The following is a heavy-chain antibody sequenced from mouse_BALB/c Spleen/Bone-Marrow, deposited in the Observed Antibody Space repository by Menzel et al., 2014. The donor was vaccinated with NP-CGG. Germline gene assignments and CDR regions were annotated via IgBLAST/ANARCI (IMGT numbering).Heavy chain of an antibody. D-gene: IGHD2-14*01. Sequence: EVKLQESGPGLVKPSQSLSPTCSVTGYSITSGYYWNWIRQFPGNKLEWMGYISYDGSNNYNPSLKNRISITRDTSKNQFFLKLNSVTTEDTATYYCATYYRFDKGRQAPPYWGQGTLVTVSA. CDR2: ISYDGSN. CDR3: ATYYRFDKGRQAPPY. CDR1: GYSITSGYY. J-gene: IGHJ3*01. V-gene: IGHV3-6*02.